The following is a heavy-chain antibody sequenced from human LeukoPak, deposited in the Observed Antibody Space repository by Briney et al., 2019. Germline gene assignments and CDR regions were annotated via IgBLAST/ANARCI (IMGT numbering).Heavy chain of an antibody. Sequence: PGRSLRLSCAASGFTFSIYGMHWVRQAPGKGLEWVAVIWYDGSKKYYADSVKGRFTISRDNSKNSLYLQMNSLRAEDTAVYYCAGLVLDYWGQGTLVTVSS. D-gene: IGHD6-19*01. J-gene: IGHJ4*02. V-gene: IGHV3-33*01. CDR3: AGLVLDY. CDR2: IWYDGSKK. CDR1: GFTFSIYG.